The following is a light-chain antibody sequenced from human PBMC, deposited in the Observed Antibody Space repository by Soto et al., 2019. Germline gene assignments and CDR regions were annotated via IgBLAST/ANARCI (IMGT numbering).Light chain of an antibody. CDR1: QSISSTY. CDR2: AAS. V-gene: IGKV3-20*01. Sequence: EIVLTQSPGTLSLSPGERATLSCRASQSISSTYLAWYRQKPGQAPRLLIYAASSRATGIPDRSSGSGSGTDFTLTISRLEPEDFAVYYCQQYYASSWTFGQGTRVEIK. J-gene: IGKJ1*01. CDR3: QQYYASSWT.